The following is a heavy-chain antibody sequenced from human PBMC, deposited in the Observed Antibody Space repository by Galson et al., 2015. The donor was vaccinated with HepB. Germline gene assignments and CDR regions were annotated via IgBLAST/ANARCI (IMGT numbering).Heavy chain of an antibody. V-gene: IGHV7-4-1*02. J-gene: IGHJ4*02. CDR3: ARVSSSVQQLIYYFDY. D-gene: IGHD6-13*01. CDR2: INTNTGNP. CDR1: GYTFTSYD. Sequence: SVKVSCKASGYTFTSYDINWVRQAPGQGLEWMGWINTNTGNPTYAQGFTGRFVFSLDTSVSTAYLQISSLKAEDTAVYYCARVSSSVQQLIYYFDYWGQGTLVTVSS.